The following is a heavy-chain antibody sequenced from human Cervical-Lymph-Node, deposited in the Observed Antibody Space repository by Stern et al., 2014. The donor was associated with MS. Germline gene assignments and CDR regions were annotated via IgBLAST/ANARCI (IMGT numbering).Heavy chain of an antibody. Sequence: VQLVESGGGVVQPGRSLRLSCAASGFTFSSYGMHWVRQATGKGLEWVAVIWYDGSNKYYADSVKGRFTISRDNSKNTLYLQMNSLRAEDTAVYYCARDLGIAAAGTLDYWGQGTLVTVSS. CDR2: IWYDGSNK. CDR1: GFTFSSYG. CDR3: ARDLGIAAAGTLDY. J-gene: IGHJ4*02. V-gene: IGHV3-33*01. D-gene: IGHD6-13*01.